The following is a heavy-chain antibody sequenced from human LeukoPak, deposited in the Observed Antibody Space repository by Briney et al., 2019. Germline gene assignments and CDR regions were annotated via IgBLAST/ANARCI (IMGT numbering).Heavy chain of an antibody. V-gene: IGHV1-2*02. Sequence: ASVKVSCKASGYTFTGYYMHWVRQAPGQGLEWMGWINPNSGGTNYAQKFQGRVTMTRDTSISTAYMELSRLRSDDTAVYYCARYSPDYGDYFAYWGQGALVTVSS. CDR2: INPNSGGT. D-gene: IGHD4-17*01. CDR1: GYTFTGYY. J-gene: IGHJ4*02. CDR3: ARYSPDYGDYFAY.